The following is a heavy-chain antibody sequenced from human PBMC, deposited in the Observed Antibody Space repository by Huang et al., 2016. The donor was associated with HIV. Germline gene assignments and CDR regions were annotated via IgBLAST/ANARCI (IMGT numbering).Heavy chain of an antibody. V-gene: IGHV3-30*18. CDR1: GITFRNYA. Sequence: VRLVQSGGGVVQPGRSLRLSCAASGITFRNYAMHWVRQAPGKGLGWVAGTSAEGSGQYYVDSVKGRFIISKDNSNETLFLEMRSLKSEDTAVYFCAKDQGQWLAYFDSWGQGTLVTVSS. D-gene: IGHD6-19*01. J-gene: IGHJ4*02. CDR3: AKDQGQWLAYFDS. CDR2: TSAEGSGQ.